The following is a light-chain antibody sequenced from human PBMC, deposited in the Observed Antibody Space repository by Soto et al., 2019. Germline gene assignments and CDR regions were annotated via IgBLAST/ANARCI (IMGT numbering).Light chain of an antibody. J-gene: IGKJ5*01. CDR3: QQYIKWPIT. V-gene: IGKV3-15*01. CDR1: QSVSTF. CDR2: EAS. Sequence: VLTQSPGTLSLSPGERATLSCRASQSVSTFLAWYQQRPGQAPRLLISEASTRATGIPARFSGSGSGTEFTLTISSLQSEDFAVYYCQQYIKWPITFGQGTRWRL.